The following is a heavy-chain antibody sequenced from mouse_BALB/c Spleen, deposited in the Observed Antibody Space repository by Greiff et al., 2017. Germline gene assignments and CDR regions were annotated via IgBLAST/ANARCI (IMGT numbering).Heavy chain of an antibody. D-gene: IGHD2-3*01. CDR2: ISSGSSTI. CDR3: ARSGCYYLYYAMDD. V-gene: IGHV5-17*02. J-gene: IGHJ4*01. Sequence: EVKLMESGGGLVQPGGSRKLSCAASGFTFSSFGMHWVRQAPEKGLEWVAYISSGSSTIYYADTVKGRFTISRDNPKNTLFLQMTSLRSEDTAMYYCARSGCYYLYYAMDDWGQGTSVAVSS. CDR1: GFTFSSFG.